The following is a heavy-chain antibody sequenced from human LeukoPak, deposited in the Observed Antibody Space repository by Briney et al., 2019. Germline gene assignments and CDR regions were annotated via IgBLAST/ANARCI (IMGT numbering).Heavy chain of an antibody. D-gene: IGHD6-19*01. CDR1: GFTFSNYA. V-gene: IGHV3-30*04. Sequence: SGGSLRLSCAASGFTFSNYAMHWVRQAPGKGLEWVSLISYDGYNKFYANSVKGRFTISRDNSKNTLYLQINSLRTDDTAVYYCAKAGSSGSFDSWGQGTLVTVSS. J-gene: IGHJ4*02. CDR3: AKAGSSGSFDS. CDR2: ISYDGYNK.